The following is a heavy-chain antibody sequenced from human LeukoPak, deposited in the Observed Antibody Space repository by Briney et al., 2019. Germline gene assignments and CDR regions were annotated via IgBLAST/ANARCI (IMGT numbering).Heavy chain of an antibody. CDR1: GVSISSYY. D-gene: IGHD6-13*01. CDR3: ARGGGAAAYLDY. J-gene: IGHJ4*02. V-gene: IGHV4-59*01. CDR2: IYYSGST. Sequence: SETLSLTCTVSGVSISSYYWSWIRQPPGKGLEWIGYIYYSGSTNYNPSLKSRVTISVDTSKNQFSLKLSSVTAADTAVYYCARGGGAAAYLDYWGQGTLVTVSS.